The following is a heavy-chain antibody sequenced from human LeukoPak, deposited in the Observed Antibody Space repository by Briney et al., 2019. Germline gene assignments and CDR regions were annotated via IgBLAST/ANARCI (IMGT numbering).Heavy chain of an antibody. D-gene: IGHD3-22*01. V-gene: IGHV4-4*07. Sequence: SETLSLTCTVSGGSISSYYWSWIRQPAGKGLEWIGRIYTSGSTNYNPSLKSRVTMSVDTSKNQFSLKLSSVTAADTAVYYCARDLQTYYYDSGGYSDAFDIWGQGTMVTVSS. CDR3: ARDLQTYYYDSGGYSDAFDI. CDR2: IYTSGST. J-gene: IGHJ3*02. CDR1: GGSISSYY.